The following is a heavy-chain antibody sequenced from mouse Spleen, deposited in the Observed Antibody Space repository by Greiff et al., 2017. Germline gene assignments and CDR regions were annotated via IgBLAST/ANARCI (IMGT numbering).Heavy chain of an antibody. D-gene: IGHD2-10*02. CDR1: GYTFTSYW. J-gene: IGHJ4*01. CDR3: ARWYGNYLYYYAMDY. V-gene: IGHV1-55*01. Sequence: QVQLQQSGAELAKPGASVKMSCKASGYTFTSYWITWVKQRPGQGLEWIGDIYPGSGSTNYNEKFKSKATLTVDTSSSTAYMQLSSLTSEDSAVYYCARWYGNYLYYYAMDYWGQGTSVTVSS. CDR2: IYPGSGST.